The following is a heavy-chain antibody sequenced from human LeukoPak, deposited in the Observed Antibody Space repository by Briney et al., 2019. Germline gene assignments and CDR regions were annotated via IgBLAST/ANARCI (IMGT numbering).Heavy chain of an antibody. Sequence: TGGSLRLSCAASGFTFSDYNMNWVRQPPGKGLEWIGEINHSGSTNYNPSLKSRLTISVDTSKNQFSLKLNSVTAADTAMYYCARGLSDGSGSSFDFWGRGTLVTVSS. D-gene: IGHD3-10*01. CDR1: GFTFSDYN. CDR2: INHSGST. CDR3: ARGLSDGSGSSFDF. J-gene: IGHJ4*02. V-gene: IGHV4-34*01.